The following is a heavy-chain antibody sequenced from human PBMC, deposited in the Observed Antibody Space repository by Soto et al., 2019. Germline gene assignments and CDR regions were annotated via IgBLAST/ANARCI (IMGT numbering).Heavy chain of an antibody. CDR2: INHSGST. V-gene: IGHV4-34*01. CDR1: GGSFSGYY. Sequence: SETLSLTCAVYGGSFSGYYWSWIRQPPGKGLEWIGEINHSGSTNYNPSLKSRVTISVDTSKNQFSLKLSSVTAADTAVYDCARGFCTNGVCLLPYFDYWGQGTLVTVSS. D-gene: IGHD2-8*01. J-gene: IGHJ4*02. CDR3: ARGFCTNGVCLLPYFDY.